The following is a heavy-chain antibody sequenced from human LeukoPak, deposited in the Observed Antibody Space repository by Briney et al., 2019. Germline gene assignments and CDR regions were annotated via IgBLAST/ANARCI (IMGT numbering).Heavy chain of an antibody. CDR1: GDSVSSNIAA. V-gene: IGHV6-1*01. Sequence: SQTFSLTCAISGDSVSSNIAAWNWIRQSPSRGLEWLGRTYYRSKWYNDYAVSVRSRITIDPDTSKNQFSLQLNSVTPEDTAVYYCAKDCGTGPFACSHWGQGTLVTVSP. CDR2: TYYRSKWYN. J-gene: IGHJ4*02. CDR3: AKDCGTGPFACSH. D-gene: IGHD2-15*01.